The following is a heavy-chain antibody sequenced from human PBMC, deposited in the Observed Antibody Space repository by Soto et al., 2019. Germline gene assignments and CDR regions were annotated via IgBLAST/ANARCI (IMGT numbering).Heavy chain of an antibody. CDR3: AKGLAYYDSSGISAFDI. CDR1: GFTFDDYA. D-gene: IGHD3-22*01. CDR2: ISWNSGSI. J-gene: IGHJ3*02. Sequence: GGSLRLSCAASGFTFDDYAMHWVRQAPGKGLEWVSDISWNSGSIGYADSVKGRFTISRDNAKNSLYLQMNSLRAEDTALYYCAKGLAYYDSSGISAFDIWGQGTMVTVSS. V-gene: IGHV3-9*01.